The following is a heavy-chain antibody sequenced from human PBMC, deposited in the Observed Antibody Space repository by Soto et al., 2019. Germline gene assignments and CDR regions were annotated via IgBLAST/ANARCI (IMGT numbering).Heavy chain of an antibody. CDR1: GGSISSSSYY. J-gene: IGHJ4*02. D-gene: IGHD6-13*01. V-gene: IGHV4-39*01. Sequence: SETLSLTCTVSGGSISSSSYYWGWIRQPPGKGLEWIGSIYYSGSTYYNPSLKSRVTISVDTSKNQFSLKLSSVTAADTAVYYCARVAAAGNREGYFDYWGQGTLVTVSS. CDR3: ARVAAAGNREGYFDY. CDR2: IYYSGST.